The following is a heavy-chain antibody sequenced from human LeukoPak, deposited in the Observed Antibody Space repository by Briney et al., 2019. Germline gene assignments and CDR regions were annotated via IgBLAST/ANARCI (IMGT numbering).Heavy chain of an antibody. V-gene: IGHV3-21*01. CDR1: GFTFTRYT. Sequence: PGGSLRLSCVASGFTFTRYTMNWVRQAPGKGLEWVSSVSSGSTYIHYADSVKGRFTISRDNANSSLYLQMNSLRAEDTAVYYCASGRGGAGDFDYWGQGTLVTVSS. CDR3: ASGRGGAGDFDY. J-gene: IGHJ4*02. D-gene: IGHD1-26*01. CDR2: VSSGSTYI.